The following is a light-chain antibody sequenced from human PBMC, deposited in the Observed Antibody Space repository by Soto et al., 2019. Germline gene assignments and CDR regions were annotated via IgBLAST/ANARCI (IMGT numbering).Light chain of an antibody. J-gene: IGKJ5*01. CDR2: DGS. V-gene: IGKV3-11*01. CDR3: QQRTRWPMT. Sequence: EIVLTQSPATLSVSPVERVTLSCMASQNLHSFLNRYQQRPGQAPRPLIYDGSKRAAGVPDRISGDGSGTDYTLTISSLEPEDFAVYYCQQRTRWPMTFGQGTRLEIK. CDR1: QNLHSF.